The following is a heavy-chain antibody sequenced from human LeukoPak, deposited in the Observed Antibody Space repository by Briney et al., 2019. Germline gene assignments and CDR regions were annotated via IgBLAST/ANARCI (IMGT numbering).Heavy chain of an antibody. Sequence: GGSLRLSCAASGFTFTSYWMSWVRQAPGKGLEWVANINQNGGEKYYVDSVKGRFTISRDNAKNSLYLQMNGLRAEDTAVYYCARDAGYGWYPGWGQGTLVTVSS. CDR1: GFTFTSYW. CDR3: ARDAGYGWYPG. D-gene: IGHD6-19*01. CDR2: INQNGGEK. J-gene: IGHJ4*02. V-gene: IGHV3-7*01.